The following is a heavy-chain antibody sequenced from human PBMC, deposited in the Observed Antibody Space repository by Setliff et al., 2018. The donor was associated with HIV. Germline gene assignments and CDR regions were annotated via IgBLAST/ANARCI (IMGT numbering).Heavy chain of an antibody. CDR1: GFTVSRFY. V-gene: IGHV3-7*05. D-gene: IGHD2-2*01. Sequence: PGGSLRLSCAASGFTVSRFYMSWVRQALRKGLEWVANIKKDGNEKYYVDSVKGRFTISRDNAKNSLYLQMDSLRAEDTAVYYCASHFGYCSSTSCEGYWGQGTLVTVSS. J-gene: IGHJ4*02. CDR3: ASHFGYCSSTSCEGY. CDR2: IKKDGNEK.